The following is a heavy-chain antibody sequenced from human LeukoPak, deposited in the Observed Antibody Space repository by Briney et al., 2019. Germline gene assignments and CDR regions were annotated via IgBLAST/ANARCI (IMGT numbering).Heavy chain of an antibody. Sequence: GGSLRLSCAASGFNFASYWMHWVRQTPGKGLVWVSRINSGRSGTSYADSVEGRFTISRDNAKNTLYLQMNSLRAEDTAVYYCARRYCSGGSCYSFRGDWFDPWGQGTLVTVSS. V-gene: IGHV3-74*01. CDR1: GFNFASYW. CDR2: INSGRSGT. CDR3: ARRYCSGGSCYSFRGDWFDP. J-gene: IGHJ5*02. D-gene: IGHD2-15*01.